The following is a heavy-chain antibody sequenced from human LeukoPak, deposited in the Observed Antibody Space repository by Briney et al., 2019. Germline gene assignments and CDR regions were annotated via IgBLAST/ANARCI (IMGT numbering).Heavy chain of an antibody. J-gene: IGHJ4*02. D-gene: IGHD2-21*02. Sequence: SETLSLTCTVSGGSISSYYWSWIRQPPGKVLEWIGYIYYSGSTNYNPSLKSRVTISVDTSKNQFSLKLSSVTAADTAVYYCARLVGARPATDWGQGTLVTVSS. V-gene: IGHV4-59*01. CDR3: ARLVGARPATD. CDR1: GGSISSYY. CDR2: IYYSGST.